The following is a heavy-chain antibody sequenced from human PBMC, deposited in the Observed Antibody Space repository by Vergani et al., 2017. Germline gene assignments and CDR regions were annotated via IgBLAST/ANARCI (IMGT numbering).Heavy chain of an antibody. D-gene: IGHD3-10*01. Sequence: QVQLHESGPGLVKPSQTLSLTCTVSGGSITSGSLYWSWIRQPAGKGLEWIGRIHSSGTTNYNPSLKSRVTLSVDTSKNQLSLRMTSVTAADTAVYYCARDSXTSELRGVYWFDTWGQGTLVSVSS. CDR2: IHSSGTT. CDR3: ARDSXTSELRGVYWFDT. J-gene: IGHJ5*02. V-gene: IGHV4-61*02. CDR1: GGSITSGSLY.